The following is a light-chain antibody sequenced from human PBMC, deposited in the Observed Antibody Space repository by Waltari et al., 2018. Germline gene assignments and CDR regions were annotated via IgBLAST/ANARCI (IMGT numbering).Light chain of an antibody. Sequence: EIVLTQSPATLSLSPGERASLSCRASQSVSRDLAWYRQKPGHAPRLLIFDASIRATGTPARFSGSGSGTDFTLTISSLEPEDFAVYYCQQRRDWPLTFGGGTKVEIK. J-gene: IGKJ4*01. CDR3: QQRRDWPLT. V-gene: IGKV3-11*01. CDR1: QSVSRD. CDR2: DAS.